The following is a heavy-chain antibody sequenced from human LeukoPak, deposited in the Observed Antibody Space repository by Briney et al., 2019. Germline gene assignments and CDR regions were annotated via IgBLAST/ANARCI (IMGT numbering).Heavy chain of an antibody. V-gene: IGHV4-30-2*01. Sequence: SETLSLTCAVSGGSISSGGYSWSWLRQPPGRGREWIGYIYHSGSTYYHPSIKSRVTISVDRSKNQFSLKLSSVTAADTAVYSSARAGRGEIDYWGQGTLVTVSS. D-gene: IGHD3-10*01. CDR1: GGSISSGGYS. J-gene: IGHJ4*02. CDR2: IYHSGST. CDR3: ARAGRGEIDY.